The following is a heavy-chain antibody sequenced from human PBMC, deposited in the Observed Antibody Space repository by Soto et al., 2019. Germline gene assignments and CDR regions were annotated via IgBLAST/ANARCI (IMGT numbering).Heavy chain of an antibody. J-gene: IGHJ5*02. Sequence: QVTLKESGPVLVKPTETLTLRCTVSGLSITDSEMGVSWIRQPPGQPLEWLAHIDSSGEKSYRTFLKSRLAIPKNTAKSQIVLTMTNMDPADTATYYCARRHLAVAARPWFDPWGQGIPVTVSS. CDR1: GLSITDSEMG. D-gene: IGHD6-6*01. V-gene: IGHV2-26*01. CDR3: ARRHLAVAARPWFDP. CDR2: IDSSGEK.